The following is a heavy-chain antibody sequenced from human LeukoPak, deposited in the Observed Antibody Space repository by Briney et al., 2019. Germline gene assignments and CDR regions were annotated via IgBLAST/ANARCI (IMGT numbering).Heavy chain of an antibody. J-gene: IGHJ4*02. CDR3: ARAPPGIAAAAQD. CDR1: GFTFSIFA. V-gene: IGHV3-30-3*01. CDR2: MSYDGTNI. D-gene: IGHD6-13*01. Sequence: PGGSLRLSCAASGFTFSIFAMHWVRQAPGKGLEWVAVMSYDGTNIYYADSVKGRFTISRDISKNTMYLQMNSLRAEDTAVYYCARAPPGIAAAAQDWGQGTLVTVSS.